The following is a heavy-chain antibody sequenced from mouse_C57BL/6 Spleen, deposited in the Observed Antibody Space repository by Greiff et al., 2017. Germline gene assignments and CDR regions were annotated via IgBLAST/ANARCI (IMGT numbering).Heavy chain of an antibody. V-gene: IGHV1-59*01. D-gene: IGHD1-1*01. CDR1: GYTFTSYW. CDR2: IDPSDSYT. CDR3: ASSNYYAMDY. Sequence: QVQLQQPGAELVRPGTSVKLSCKASGYTFTSYWMHWVKQRPGQGLEWIGVIDPSDSYTNYNQKFKGKATLTVDTSSSTAYMQLSSLTSEDSAVYYCASSNYYAMDYWGQGTSVTVSS. J-gene: IGHJ4*01.